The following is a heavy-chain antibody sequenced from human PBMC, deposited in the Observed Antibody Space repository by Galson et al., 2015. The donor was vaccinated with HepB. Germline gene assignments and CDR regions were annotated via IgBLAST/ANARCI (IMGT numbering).Heavy chain of an antibody. J-gene: IGHJ4*02. CDR1: GFTFSSYA. CDR3: AKEPVHGDYDSWSGYYFDS. D-gene: IGHD3-3*01. Sequence: SLRLSCAASGFTFSSYAMNWVRQAPGKGLEWVAGISGSGGRTYDAASVKGRFTISRDNSKNTLFVQMNSLRVEDTAVYYCAKEPVHGDYDSWSGYYFDSWGQGTLVIVSS. V-gene: IGHV3-23*01. CDR2: ISGSGGRT.